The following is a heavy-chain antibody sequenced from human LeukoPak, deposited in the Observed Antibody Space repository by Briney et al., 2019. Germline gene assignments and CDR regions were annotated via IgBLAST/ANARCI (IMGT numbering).Heavy chain of an antibody. Sequence: PGGSLRLSCTVSGFSLSSYAMSWVRRAPGKGLEWVSATSSSDAGKYYADYVGGRFTISRDNSKNRLYLQMNSLRAEDTAVYYCARVVGSGSYYPMYYYYMDVWGKGTTVTISS. CDR1: GFSLSSYA. D-gene: IGHD3-10*01. CDR2: TSSSDAGK. J-gene: IGHJ6*03. CDR3: ARVVGSGSYYPMYYYYMDV. V-gene: IGHV3-23*01.